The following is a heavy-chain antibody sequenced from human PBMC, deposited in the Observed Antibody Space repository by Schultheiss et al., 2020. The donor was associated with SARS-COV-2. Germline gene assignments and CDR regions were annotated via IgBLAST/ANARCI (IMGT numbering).Heavy chain of an antibody. V-gene: IGHV1-18*01. CDR2: INPNSGGT. Sequence: GGSLRLSCKASGYTFTSYAMHWVRQAPGQGLEWMGWINPNSGGTNYAQKLQGRVTMTTDTSTSTAYMELRSLRSDDTAVYYCARGVSERGYSYGRRGDYGMDVWGQGTTVTVSS. CDR1: GYTFTSYA. CDR3: ARGVSERGYSYGRRGDYGMDV. D-gene: IGHD5-18*01. J-gene: IGHJ6*02.